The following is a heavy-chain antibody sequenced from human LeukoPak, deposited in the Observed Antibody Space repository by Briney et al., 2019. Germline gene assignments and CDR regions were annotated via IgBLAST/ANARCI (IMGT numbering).Heavy chain of an antibody. CDR2: ISSRGTI. Sequence: GGSLRLSCAASGFTFSTYSMNWVRQAPGKGLEWVSYISSRGTIYYAASVKGRFTISRDNAKNSLYLQMNSLRVEDTAVYYCARDGGWYGGGNFDYWGQGTLVTVSS. D-gene: IGHD6-19*01. CDR3: ARDGGWYGGGNFDY. CDR1: GFTFSTYS. V-gene: IGHV3-48*04. J-gene: IGHJ4*02.